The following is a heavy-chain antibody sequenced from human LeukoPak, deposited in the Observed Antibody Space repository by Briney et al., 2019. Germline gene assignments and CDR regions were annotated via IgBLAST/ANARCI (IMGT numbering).Heavy chain of an antibody. J-gene: IGHJ5*02. D-gene: IGHD3-10*01. CDR1: GYTFTGYY. V-gene: IGHV1-2*02. Sequence: ASVKVSCKASGYTFTGYYMHWVRQAPGQGLEWMGWINPDNGGTNYAQKFQGRVTMTRDTSISTAYMELSRLRSDDTAMYYCAGDEGSGSSNWFDPWGQGTLVTVSS. CDR2: INPDNGGT. CDR3: AGDEGSGSSNWFDP.